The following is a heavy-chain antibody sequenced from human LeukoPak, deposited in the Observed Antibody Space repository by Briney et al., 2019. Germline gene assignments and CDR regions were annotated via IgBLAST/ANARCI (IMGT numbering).Heavy chain of an antibody. J-gene: IGHJ4*02. V-gene: IGHV4-59*01. CDR1: GGSISSYY. Sequence: AETLSLTCTVSGGSISSYYWSWIRQPPGKGLEWIGYIYYSGSTNYNPSLKSRVTISVDTSKNQFSLTLSSVTAADTAVYYCARGVAAAGTMGLFDYWGQGTLVTVSS. CDR3: ARGVAAAGTMGLFDY. D-gene: IGHD6-13*01. CDR2: IYYSGST.